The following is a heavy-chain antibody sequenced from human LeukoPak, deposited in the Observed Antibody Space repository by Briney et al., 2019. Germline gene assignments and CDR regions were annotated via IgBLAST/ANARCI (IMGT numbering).Heavy chain of an antibody. D-gene: IGHD4-17*01. CDR3: ARRPYAGAFDI. Sequence: GGSLRLSCAASGFTFSKYAMSWVRQVPGKGLEWVSSIGDSGSSTYYADSVKGRFIISRDNSKNTLYLQTSSLRVEDTAIYYCARRPYAGAFDIWGQGTMVTVSS. CDR2: IGDSGSST. V-gene: IGHV3-23*01. CDR1: GFTFSKYA. J-gene: IGHJ3*02.